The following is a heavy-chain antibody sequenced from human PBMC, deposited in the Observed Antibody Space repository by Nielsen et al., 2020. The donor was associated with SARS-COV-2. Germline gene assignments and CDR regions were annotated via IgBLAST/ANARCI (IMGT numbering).Heavy chain of an antibody. J-gene: IGHJ4*02. V-gene: IGHV2-26*01. Sequence: SGPTLVKPAQTLTLTCTFSGFSLSTSGMCVSWIRQPPGKALEWLAHIFSNDEKSYSTSLKSRLTISKDTSKSQVVLTMTNMDPVDTATYYCARSQDDYSIPNSFDYWGQGTLVTVSS. D-gene: IGHD4-11*01. CDR1: GFSLSTSGMC. CDR2: IFSNDEK. CDR3: ARSQDDYSIPNSFDY.